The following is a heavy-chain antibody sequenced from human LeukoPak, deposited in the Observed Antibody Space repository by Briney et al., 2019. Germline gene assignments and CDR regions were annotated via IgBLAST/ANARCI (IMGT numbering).Heavy chain of an antibody. V-gene: IGHV5-51*01. J-gene: IGHJ4*02. D-gene: IGHD6-6*01. CDR3: ASPGSNSSEPFDD. CDR1: GYSFTSYW. Sequence: GESLKTSCKTSGYSFTSYWIGWVRQMPGKGLEWMGIIYPGDSDTRYSPSFQGQVTISADKSINTAYLQWTSLKASDTAMHYCASPGSNSSEPFDDWGQGTLVTVSS. CDR2: IYPGDSDT.